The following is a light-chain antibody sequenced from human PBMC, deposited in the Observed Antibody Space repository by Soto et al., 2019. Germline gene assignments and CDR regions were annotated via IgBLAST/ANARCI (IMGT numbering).Light chain of an antibody. J-gene: IGKJ3*01. CDR1: QSVSSN. V-gene: IGKV3-20*01. CDR2: GAF. CDR3: QQYGSSRFT. Sequence: EIVMTQSPATLSVSPGERATLSCRASQSVSSNLACYQHKPGQAPRLLIYGAFRRATGIPDRFSGSGSGTDFTLTISRLEPEDFAVYYCQQYGSSRFTFGPGTKVDIK.